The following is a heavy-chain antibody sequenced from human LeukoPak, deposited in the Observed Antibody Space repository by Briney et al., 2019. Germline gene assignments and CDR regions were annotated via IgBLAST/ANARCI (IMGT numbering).Heavy chain of an antibody. V-gene: IGHV1-8*01. D-gene: IGHD5-12*01. CDR1: GYTFTRYD. Sequence: RASVKVSCKASGYTFTRYDINWVRPATGQGVEWMGWINPNRGNTGSAQKFWGRVTMTRNPSIGTAYNELSSLRSEDTAVYYCARGRRVRGYSGYDFDYWGQGTLVTVSS. CDR3: ARGRRVRGYSGYDFDY. J-gene: IGHJ4*02. CDR2: INPNRGNT.